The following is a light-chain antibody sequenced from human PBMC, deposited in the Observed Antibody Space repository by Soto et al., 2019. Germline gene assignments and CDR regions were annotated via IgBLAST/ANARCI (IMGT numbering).Light chain of an antibody. CDR1: QSVSNDF. V-gene: IGKV3-20*01. J-gene: IGKJ1*01. CDR3: QQYGSSPPRT. CDR2: GAS. Sequence: EIVLTQSPGILSLSPGERATLSCRASQSVSNDFLAWYQQKPGQAPRLLIYGASTRATDVPDRVSGSGSGADFTLSISRLEPEEFAVYYCQQYGSSPPRTFGHGTKVEMK.